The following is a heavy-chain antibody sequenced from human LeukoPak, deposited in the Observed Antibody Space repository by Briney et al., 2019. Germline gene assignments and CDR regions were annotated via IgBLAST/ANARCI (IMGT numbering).Heavy chain of an antibody. Sequence: PSETLSLTCTVSGGSISSNYWSWIRQPPGKGLEWIGLLYYTGTTNYNSSLKGRATISADTSKKYFSLKLTSVTASHTAVYYCASGYYYFMDVWGKGTTVTVSS. CDR3: ASGYYYFMDV. V-gene: IGHV4-59*01. CDR2: LYYTGTT. CDR1: GGSISSNY. D-gene: IGHD6-13*01. J-gene: IGHJ6*03.